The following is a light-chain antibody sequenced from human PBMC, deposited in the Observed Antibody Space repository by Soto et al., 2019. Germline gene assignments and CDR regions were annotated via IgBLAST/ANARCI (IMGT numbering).Light chain of an antibody. CDR2: DAS. J-gene: IGKJ2*01. V-gene: IGKV3-15*01. CDR3: QQYNDWPPVYT. Sequence: EIVMTQSPATLSVSPGERATLSCRASQSVRTSLAWYQQKPGQAPRRLIYDASTRDTGVPARFSGSGSGTEFTLTISSLQSEDFAIYFCQQYNDWPPVYTFGQGTKLESK. CDR1: QSVRTS.